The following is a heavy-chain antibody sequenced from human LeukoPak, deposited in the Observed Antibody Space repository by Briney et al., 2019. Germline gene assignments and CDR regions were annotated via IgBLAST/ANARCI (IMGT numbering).Heavy chain of an antibody. CDR2: ITTGSRSYT. Sequence: GGSLRLSCAASGFTFSDYYMSWIRQAPGKGLEWVSYITTGSRSYTNHADSVKGRFTISRDNSKNTLYLQMNSLRAEDTAVYYCAVAVAGFYWGQGTLVTVSS. CDR1: GFTFSDYY. CDR3: AVAVAGFY. J-gene: IGHJ4*02. V-gene: IGHV3-11*06. D-gene: IGHD6-19*01.